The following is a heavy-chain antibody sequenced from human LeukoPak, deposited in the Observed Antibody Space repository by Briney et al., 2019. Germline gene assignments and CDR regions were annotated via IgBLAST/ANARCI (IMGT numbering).Heavy chain of an antibody. CDR2: IYYSGST. Sequence: PSETLSLTCTVSGGSISSSSYYWGWIRQPPGKGLEWIGSIYYSGSTYYNPSLKSRVTISVDRSKNQFSLKLSSVTAADTAVYYCARVCIAAAGTGGQTQYYFDYWGQGTLVTVSS. D-gene: IGHD6-13*01. J-gene: IGHJ4*02. V-gene: IGHV4-39*07. CDR1: GGSISSSSYY. CDR3: ARVCIAAAGTGGQTQYYFDY.